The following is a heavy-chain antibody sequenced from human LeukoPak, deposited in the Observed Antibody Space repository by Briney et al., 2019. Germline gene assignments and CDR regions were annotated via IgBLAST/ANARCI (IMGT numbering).Heavy chain of an antibody. CDR3: ARHGTAAPRKFDP. CDR1: GFTFSSYS. J-gene: IGHJ5*02. V-gene: IGHV3-48*04. Sequence: GGSLRLSCAASGFTFSSYSMNWVRQAPGKGLEWVSYISSSSSTIYYADSAKGRFTISRDNAKNSLYLQMNSLRAEDTAVCYCARHGTAAPRKFDPWGQGTLVTVSS. D-gene: IGHD6-13*01. CDR2: ISSSSSTI.